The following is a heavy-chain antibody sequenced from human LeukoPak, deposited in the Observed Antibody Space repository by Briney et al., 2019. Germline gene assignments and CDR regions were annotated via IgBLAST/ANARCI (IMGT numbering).Heavy chain of an antibody. D-gene: IGHD2-2*01. CDR1: GFTFSSYW. Sequence: PPGGSLRLSCAASGFTFSSYWMSWVRQAPGKGLEWVANIKQDGSEKYYVDSVKGRFTISRDNAKNSLYLQMNSLRAEDTAVYYCARDPPAAEDIVVVPAAMYYYYGMDVWGQGTTVTVSS. CDR2: IKQDGSEK. J-gene: IGHJ6*02. V-gene: IGHV3-7*01. CDR3: ARDPPAAEDIVVVPAAMYYYYGMDV.